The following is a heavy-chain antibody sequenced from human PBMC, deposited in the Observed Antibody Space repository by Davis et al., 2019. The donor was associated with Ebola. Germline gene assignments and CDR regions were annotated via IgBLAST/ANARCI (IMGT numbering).Heavy chain of an antibody. CDR1: GGSISSYY. CDR2: IYYSGST. Sequence: MPGGSLRLSCTVSGGSISSYYWSWIRQPPGKGLEWIGYIYYSGSTNYNPSLKSRVTISVDTSKNQFSLKLSSVTAADTAVYYCARRRNGGWYAIDYWGQGTLVTVSS. CDR3: ARRRNGGWYAIDY. J-gene: IGHJ4*02. V-gene: IGHV4-59*08. D-gene: IGHD6-19*01.